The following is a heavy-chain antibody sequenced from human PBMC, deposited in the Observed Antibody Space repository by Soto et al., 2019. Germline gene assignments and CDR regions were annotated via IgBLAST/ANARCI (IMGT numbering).Heavy chain of an antibody. J-gene: IGHJ4*02. CDR1: GYVFTGYY. V-gene: IGHV1-2*02. CDR3: ARGTRVTTPEYEQ. D-gene: IGHD4-17*01. Sequence: QVHLVQSGAEVKKPGASVKVSCKASGYVFTGYYIHWVRQAPGQGLQWMGWIHSNSGGTKSAQKFQGRVTMTRDTSISTVYMEITGLRSDDTAVYFCARGTRVTTPEYEQWGQGTLVTVSS. CDR2: IHSNSGGT.